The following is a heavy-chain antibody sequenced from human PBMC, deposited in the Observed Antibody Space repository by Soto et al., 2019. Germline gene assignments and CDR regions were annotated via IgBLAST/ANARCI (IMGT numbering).Heavy chain of an antibody. CDR2: IIPIFGTA. CDR1: GGTFSSYA. Sequence: QVQLVQSGAEVKKPGSSVKVSCKASGGTFSSYAISWVRQAPGQGLEWMGGIIPIFGTANYAQKFQGRVTITADESTSTAYMELISLRSEDTAVYYCARDALHYYDSSGYYYPPHSWGQGTLVTVSS. D-gene: IGHD3-22*01. CDR3: ARDALHYYDSSGYYYPPHS. J-gene: IGHJ4*02. V-gene: IGHV1-69*01.